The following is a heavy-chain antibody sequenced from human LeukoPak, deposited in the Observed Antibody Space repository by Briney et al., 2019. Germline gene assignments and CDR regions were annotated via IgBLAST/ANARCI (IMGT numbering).Heavy chain of an antibody. D-gene: IGHD6-19*01. CDR2: IYHSGTT. CDR3: ARGEPYSSGWYGYYYYYYGMDV. Sequence: SGTLSLTCAVSGGSIISSDWWSWVRQPPGKGLEWIGEIYHSGTTNYNPSLKSRVTISVDKSKNQFSLKLSSVTAADTAVYYCARGEPYSSGWYGYYYYYYGMDVWGQGTTVTVSS. CDR1: GGSIISSDW. V-gene: IGHV4-4*02. J-gene: IGHJ6*02.